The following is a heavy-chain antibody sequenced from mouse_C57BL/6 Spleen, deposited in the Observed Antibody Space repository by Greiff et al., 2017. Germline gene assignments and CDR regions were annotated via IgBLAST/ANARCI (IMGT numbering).Heavy chain of an antibody. CDR1: GYTFTSYW. V-gene: IGHV1-50*01. Sequence: QVQLQQPGAELVKPGASVKLSCKASGYTFTSYWMQWVKQRPGQGLEWIGEIDPSDSYTNYNQKFKGKATLTVDTSSSTAYMQLSSLTSEDSAVYYCARGGQGGTGDYWGQGTTLTVSS. CDR3: ARGGQGGTGDY. J-gene: IGHJ2*01. CDR2: IDPSDSYT. D-gene: IGHD4-1*01.